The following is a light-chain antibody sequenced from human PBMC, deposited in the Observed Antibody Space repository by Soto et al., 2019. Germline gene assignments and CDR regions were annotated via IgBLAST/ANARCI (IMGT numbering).Light chain of an antibody. CDR3: QQTYKTPLT. CDR1: QSISGY. CDR2: LAS. Sequence: DIEMTQSPSSLSSSVGDIVTITCRASQSISGYLNWYQQKPGKAPKLLIYLASSLSSGVPSKFSGSGSGTDFTLTISVLQPEDSATYYCQQTYKTPLTFGQGTKVDIK. V-gene: IGKV1-39*01. J-gene: IGKJ1*01.